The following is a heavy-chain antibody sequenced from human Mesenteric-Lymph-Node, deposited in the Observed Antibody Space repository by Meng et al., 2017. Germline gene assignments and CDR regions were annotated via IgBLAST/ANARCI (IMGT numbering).Heavy chain of an antibody. Sequence: GESLKISCTASGFSFSRYAMTWVRQAPGTGLEWVSVISDDGGSTDYADSVKGRFSISRDNSKNTLYLQMSSLRAEDTAVYYCAKDLSGGWSSVEHWGQGTLVTVSS. CDR2: ISDDGGST. J-gene: IGHJ1*01. CDR3: AKDLSGGWSSVEH. D-gene: IGHD6-19*01. V-gene: IGHV3-23*01. CDR1: GFSFSRYA.